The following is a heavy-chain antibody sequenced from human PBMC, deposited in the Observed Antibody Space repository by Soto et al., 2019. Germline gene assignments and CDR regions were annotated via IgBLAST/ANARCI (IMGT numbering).Heavy chain of an antibody. J-gene: IGHJ4*02. Sequence: PWGSLTLSCAASGFTFSSYALSWVRQAPGKGLEWVSTVSVSGGTTYYADSVKGRFTISRKNPNNTLYLQMTIPGAEATVAYYFAKGTTLFGVAPPLAPSDYWGQGTLVTVSS. CDR3: AKGTTLFGVAPPLAPSDY. CDR2: VSVSGGTT. D-gene: IGHD3-3*01. CDR1: GFTFSSYA. V-gene: IGHV3-23*01.